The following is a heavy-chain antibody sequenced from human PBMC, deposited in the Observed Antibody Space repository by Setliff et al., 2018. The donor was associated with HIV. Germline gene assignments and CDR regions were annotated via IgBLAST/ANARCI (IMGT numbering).Heavy chain of an antibody. J-gene: IGHJ4*02. CDR3: VRPQRGRGGGSHFDF. CDR1: GYTFASYD. V-gene: IGHV1-8*01. CDR2: MNPKSGNT. Sequence: VASVKVSCKASGYTFASYDINWVRQAAGQGLEWMGWMNPKSGNTGYAQKFQGRITMTRNTSISTAYMDLSSLRSEDTAVYYCVRPQRGRGGGSHFDFWGQGALVTV. D-gene: IGHD3-16*01.